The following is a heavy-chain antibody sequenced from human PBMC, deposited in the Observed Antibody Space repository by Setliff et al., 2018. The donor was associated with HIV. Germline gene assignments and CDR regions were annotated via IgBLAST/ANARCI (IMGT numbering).Heavy chain of an antibody. CDR1: GAPISSYY. V-gene: IGHV4-59*01. Sequence: PSETLSLTCKVSGAPISSYYWNWIRQPPGKGLEWIGYIYNSGYTNYKPSLKSRVTISLDTSKNQFSLNLRSVTAADTAVHYCARGDGYRGNDAYYDSGMDVWGQGITVTVSS. D-gene: IGHD5-12*01. CDR2: IYNSGYT. CDR3: ARGDGYRGNDAYYDSGMDV. J-gene: IGHJ6*02.